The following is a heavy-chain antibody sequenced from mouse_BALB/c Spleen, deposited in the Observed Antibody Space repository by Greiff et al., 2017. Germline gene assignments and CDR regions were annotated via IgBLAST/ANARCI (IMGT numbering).Heavy chain of an antibody. CDR3: ARDYGNYPYAMDY. CDR1: GFTFSSFG. J-gene: IGHJ4*01. V-gene: IGHV5-17*02. Sequence: EVQVVESGGGLVQPGGSRKLSCAASGFTFSSFGMHWVRQAPEKGLEWVAYISSGSSTIYYADTVKGRFTISRDNPKNTLFLQMTSLRSEDTAMYYCARDYGNYPYAMDYWGQGTSVTVSS. D-gene: IGHD2-1*01. CDR2: ISSGSSTI.